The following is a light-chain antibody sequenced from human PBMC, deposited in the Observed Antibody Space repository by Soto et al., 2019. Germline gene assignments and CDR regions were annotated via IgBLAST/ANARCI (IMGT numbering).Light chain of an antibody. CDR3: STWDDSLNGPI. J-gene: IGLJ2*01. CDR1: SSNIGGNT. CDR2: TDN. V-gene: IGLV1-44*01. Sequence: QAVVTQPPSASGTPGQRVIISCSGSSSNIGGNTVNWYQQLPGTAPKLLIYTDNQRPSGVPDRFSGSKSGTSASLAISGLQSEDEADYYCSTWDDSLNGPIFGGGTKLTVL.